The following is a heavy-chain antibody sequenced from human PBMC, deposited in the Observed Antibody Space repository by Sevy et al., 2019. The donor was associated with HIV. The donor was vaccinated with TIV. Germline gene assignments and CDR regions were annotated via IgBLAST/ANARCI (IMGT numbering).Heavy chain of an antibody. CDR2: ISNEGNVY. CDR3: ARDPTIFGLLRGYCDY. CDR1: GFPFGTYA. V-gene: IGHV3-30-3*01. J-gene: IGHJ4*02. Sequence: GGSLRLSCAASGFPFGTYAMHWVRQAPGKGLEWLGVISNEGNVYHSADSVKGRFTISRDNSRNTLSLQMNNLRVDDTAVYYCARDPTIFGLLRGYCDYRGQGTLVTVSS. D-gene: IGHD3-3*02.